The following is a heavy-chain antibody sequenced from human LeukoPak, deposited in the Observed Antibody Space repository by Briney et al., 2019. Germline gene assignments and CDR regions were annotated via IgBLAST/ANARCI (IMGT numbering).Heavy chain of an antibody. J-gene: IGHJ4*02. CDR3: AKGGGWLYYFDY. D-gene: IGHD5-24*01. CDR2: ISDRGGST. CDR1: GFTFSTFA. V-gene: IGHV3-23*01. Sequence: GGSLRLSCSASGFTFSTFAMNWVRQAPGKGLEWVSAISDRGGSTYYTGSVKGRFTISRDNSKNTLYLQINSLRAEDTAVYFCAKGGGWLYYFDYWGQGTLVTVSS.